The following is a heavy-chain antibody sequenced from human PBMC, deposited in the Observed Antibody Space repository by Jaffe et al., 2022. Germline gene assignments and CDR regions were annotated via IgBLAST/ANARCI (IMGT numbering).Heavy chain of an antibody. CDR2: IYYSGST. V-gene: IGHV4-59*01. Sequence: QVQLQESGPGLVKPSETLSLTCTVSGGSISSYYWSWIRQPPGKGLEWIGYIYYSGSTNYNPSLKSRVTISVDTSKNQFSLKLSSVTAADTAVYYCAREGGRDVVVPAAIEGESRYQEYYYDSSGVAFDIWGQGTMVTVSS. J-gene: IGHJ3*02. CDR3: AREGGRDVVVPAAIEGESRYQEYYYDSSGVAFDI. CDR1: GGSISSYY. D-gene: IGHD2-2*01.